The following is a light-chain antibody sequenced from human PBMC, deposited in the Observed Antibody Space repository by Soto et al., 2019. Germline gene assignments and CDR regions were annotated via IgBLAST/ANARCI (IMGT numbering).Light chain of an antibody. CDR2: VAS. Sequence: EIVLTQSPATLSVSPGERATLSCRASQSVNQKLGWYQQKPGQAPRLLIYVASYRATGIPARFSGSGSGTEYTLTISNLQAEDFAVYYCQQRSNWPPLTFGGGTKVEIK. CDR1: QSVNQK. J-gene: IGKJ4*01. CDR3: QQRSNWPPLT. V-gene: IGKV3-15*01.